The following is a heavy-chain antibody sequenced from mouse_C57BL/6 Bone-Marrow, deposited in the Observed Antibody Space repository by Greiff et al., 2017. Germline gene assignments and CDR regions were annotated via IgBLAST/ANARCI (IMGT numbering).Heavy chain of an antibody. D-gene: IGHD1-1*01. CDR1: GYTFTSEG. Sequence: GDESVMPGVLGKRVCKASGYTFTSEGRKWVKQRPGQGFEWIGEIDPSDSYTNYNQQFKGKSTLPVDKSSSTAYMQLSSLTSEDSAVYYCARFPPIYYYGSSYDWYFDVWGTGTTVTVSS. CDR3: ARFPPIYYYGSSYDWYFDV. CDR2: IDPSDSYT. V-gene: IGHV1-69*01. J-gene: IGHJ1*03.